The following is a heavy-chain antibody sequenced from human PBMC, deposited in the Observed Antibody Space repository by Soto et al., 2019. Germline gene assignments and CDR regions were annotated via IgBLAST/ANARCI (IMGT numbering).Heavy chain of an antibody. J-gene: IGHJ4*02. CDR3: ARDRDDILTGYYIPFDY. D-gene: IGHD3-9*01. CDR1: GFTFSSYS. Sequence: EVQLVESGGGLVPPGGSLSLSCAASGFTFSSYSLNWVRQAPGKGLGWVSCLSSSSSTIYYADSVKGRFTISRDNAKNPLNLQRNSLRAEDTAVYYCARDRDDILTGYYIPFDYWGQGTLDTVSA. CDR2: LSSSSSTI. V-gene: IGHV3-48*01.